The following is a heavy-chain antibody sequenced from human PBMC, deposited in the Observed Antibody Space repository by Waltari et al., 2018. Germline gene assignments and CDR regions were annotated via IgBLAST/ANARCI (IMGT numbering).Heavy chain of an antibody. Sequence: EVQLVESGGGLVQPGGSLRLSCAASGFTFSSYWMSWVRQAPGKGLEWGANIKQDGSEKYYVDSVKGRFTISRDNAKNSLYLQMNSLRAEDTAVYYCARGSSGWLFDYWGQGTLVTVSS. CDR3: ARGSSGWLFDY. CDR2: IKQDGSEK. CDR1: GFTFSSYW. V-gene: IGHV3-7*01. D-gene: IGHD6-19*01. J-gene: IGHJ4*02.